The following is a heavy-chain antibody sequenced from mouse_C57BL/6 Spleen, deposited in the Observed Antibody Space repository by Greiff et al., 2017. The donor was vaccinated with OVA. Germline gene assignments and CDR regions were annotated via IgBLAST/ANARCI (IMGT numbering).Heavy chain of an antibody. CDR1: GYAFSSSW. V-gene: IGHV1-82*01. J-gene: IGHJ4*01. D-gene: IGHD1-1*01. Sequence: VKLVESGPELVKPGASVKISCKASGYAFSSSWMNWVKQRPGKGLEWIGRIYPGDGDTNYNGKFKGKATLTADKSSSTAYMQLSSLTSEDSAVYFCARYGSSSYYYAMDYWGQGTSVTVSS. CDR2: IYPGDGDT. CDR3: ARYGSSSYYYAMDY.